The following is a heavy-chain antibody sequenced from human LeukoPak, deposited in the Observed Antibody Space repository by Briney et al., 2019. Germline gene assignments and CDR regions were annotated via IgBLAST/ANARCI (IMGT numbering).Heavy chain of an antibody. CDR1: GFTFSSYS. J-gene: IGHJ5*02. D-gene: IGHD6-13*01. CDR3: ARVSSSPYSNWFDP. V-gene: IGHV3-48*01. CDR2: ISSSSTI. Sequence: PGGSLRLSCAASGFTFSSYSMNWVRQAPGKGLEWVSYISSSSTIYYADSVKGRFTISRDNAKNSLYLQMNSLRAEDTAVYYCARVSSSPYSNWFDPWGQGTLVTVSS.